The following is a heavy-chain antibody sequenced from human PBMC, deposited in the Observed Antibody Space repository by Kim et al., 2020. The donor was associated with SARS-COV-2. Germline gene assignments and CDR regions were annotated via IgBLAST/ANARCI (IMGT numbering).Heavy chain of an antibody. D-gene: IGHD6-19*01. Sequence: ADSVRGRFTTSRDNAKNTLYLQMNSLRAEDTAVYYCARRQFTSGWYYFDYWGQGTLVTVSS. CDR3: ARRQFTSGWYYFDY. V-gene: IGHV3-74*01. J-gene: IGHJ4*02.